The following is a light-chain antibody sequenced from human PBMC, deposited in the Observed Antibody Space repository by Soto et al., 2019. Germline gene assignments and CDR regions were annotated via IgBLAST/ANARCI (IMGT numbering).Light chain of an antibody. V-gene: IGLV2-14*01. Sequence: QSVLTQPASVSGSPGQSITISCTGTSSDIGVYRYVSWYQQHPGKAPKLMIYEGTNRPSGVSNRFSGSKSGNTASLTIPGLQAEDEADYYCSSYSSSSTLYVFGNGTKVTVL. J-gene: IGLJ1*01. CDR2: EGT. CDR3: SSYSSSSTLYV. CDR1: SSDIGVYRY.